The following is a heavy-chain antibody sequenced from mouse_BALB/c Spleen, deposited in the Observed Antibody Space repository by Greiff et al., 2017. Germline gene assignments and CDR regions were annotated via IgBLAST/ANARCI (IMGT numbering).Heavy chain of an antibody. V-gene: IGHV5-6-5*01. CDR3: ARNYGSAY. CDR2: ISSGGST. CDR1: GFTFSSYA. J-gene: IGHJ3*01. Sequence: EVMLVESGGGLVKPGGSLKLSCAASGFTFSSYAMSWVRQTPEKRLEWVASISSGGSTYYPDSVKGRFTISRDNARNILYLQMSSLRSEDTAMYYCARNYGSAYWGQGTLVTVSA. D-gene: IGHD1-1*01.